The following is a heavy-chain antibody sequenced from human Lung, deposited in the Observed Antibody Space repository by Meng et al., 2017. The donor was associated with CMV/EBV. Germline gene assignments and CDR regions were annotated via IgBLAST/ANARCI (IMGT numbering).Heavy chain of an antibody. Sequence: ASXXVSXKASGYTFTSYDINWVRQATGQGLEWMGWMNPNSGNTAYAPKFQGRLTMTRNTSINTAYMDLSSLRSEDTAIYYCTRGRGSTHKGNWFDPWVQGNXVTVSS. CDR3: TRGRGSTHKGNWFDP. CDR2: MNPNSGNT. V-gene: IGHV1-8*01. J-gene: IGHJ5*02. D-gene: IGHD3-10*01. CDR1: GYTFTSYD.